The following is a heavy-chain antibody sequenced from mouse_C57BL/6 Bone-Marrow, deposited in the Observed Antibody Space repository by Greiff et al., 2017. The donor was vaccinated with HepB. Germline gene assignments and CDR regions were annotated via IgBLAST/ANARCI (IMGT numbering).Heavy chain of an antibody. CDR2: IWSGGST. CDR1: GFSLTSYG. D-gene: IGHD2-12*01. CDR3: ARNRCYSYRYFAV. V-gene: IGHV2-2*01. Sequence: VKLMESGPGLVQPSQSLSITCTVPGFSLTSYGVHWVRQSPGKGLEWLGVIWSGGSTDYNAAFISRLSISKDNSKSQVFFKMNSLQADDTAIYYCARNRCYSYRYFAVWGTGTPVNVPS. J-gene: IGHJ1*03.